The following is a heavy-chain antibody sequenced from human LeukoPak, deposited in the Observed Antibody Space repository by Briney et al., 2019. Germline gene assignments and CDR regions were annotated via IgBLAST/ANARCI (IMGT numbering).Heavy chain of an antibody. CDR1: GASITSGTYY. CDR2: VYYIGST. J-gene: IGHJ5*02. Sequence: SETLSLTCTVSGASITSGTYYWGWIRQPPGKGLQWIGSVYYIGSTFHNPSLKSRVTISVDRSKNQFSLKLSSVTAADTAVYYCARGVGYDYVWGAWGQGTLVTVSS. D-gene: IGHD3-16*01. CDR3: ARGVGYDYVWGA. V-gene: IGHV4-39*01.